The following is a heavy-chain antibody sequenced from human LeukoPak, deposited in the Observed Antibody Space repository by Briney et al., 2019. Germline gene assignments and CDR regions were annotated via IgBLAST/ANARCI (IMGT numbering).Heavy chain of an antibody. V-gene: IGHV3-30*04. D-gene: IGHD6-13*01. CDR3: ARSAPAAAGTGPMDV. CDR2: ISYDKSKK. J-gene: IGHJ6*03. Sequence: GGSLRLSCAASGFNFRNYVMHWVRQAPGKGLEWVAVISYDKSKKDHADSVKGRFTISRDDAKNSLYLQMNSLRVEDTAVYYCARSAPAAAGTGPMDVWAKGTTVIVSS. CDR1: GFNFRNYV.